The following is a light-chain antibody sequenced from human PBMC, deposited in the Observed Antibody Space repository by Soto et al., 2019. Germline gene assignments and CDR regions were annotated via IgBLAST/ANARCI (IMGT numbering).Light chain of an antibody. CDR3: CSYTTSNTRQIV. V-gene: IGLV2-14*01. J-gene: IGLJ1*01. Sequence: QSVLTQPASVSGSPGQSITISFTGTSSDVGGYKYVSWYQQQPGKAPKFMIYDVTNRPSGVSNRFSGSKSGNTASLTISGLQAEDEADYYCCSYTTSNTRQIVFGTGTKVTVL. CDR1: SSDVGGYKY. CDR2: DVT.